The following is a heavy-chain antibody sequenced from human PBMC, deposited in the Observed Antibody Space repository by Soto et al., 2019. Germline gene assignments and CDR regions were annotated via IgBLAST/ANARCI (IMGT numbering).Heavy chain of an antibody. CDR2: IWYDGSNK. V-gene: IGHV3-33*01. Sequence: QVQLVESGGGVVQPGRSLRLSCAASGFTFSSYGMHWVRQAPGKGLEWVAVIWYDGSNKYYADSVKGRFTISRDNSKNTLYLQMNSLRAEDTAVYYCARDADQMELWMIDYYYYGMDVWAKGPRSPSP. J-gene: IGHJ6*02. D-gene: IGHD5-18*01. CDR1: GFTFSSYG. CDR3: ARDADQMELWMIDYYYYGMDV.